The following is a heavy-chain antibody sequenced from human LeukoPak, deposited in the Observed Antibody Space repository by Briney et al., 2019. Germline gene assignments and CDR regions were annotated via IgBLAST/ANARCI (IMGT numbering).Heavy chain of an antibody. CDR2: ISSSSSYI. CDR1: GFTFSSYS. V-gene: IGHV3-21*01. Sequence: GGSLRLSWAASGFTFSSYSMNWVRQAPGKGLEWVSSISSSSSYIYYADSVKGRFTISRDNAKNSLYLQMNSLRAEDTAVYYCARVFDSSGYLDDAFDIWGQGTMVTVSS. J-gene: IGHJ3*02. CDR3: ARVFDSSGYLDDAFDI. D-gene: IGHD3-22*01.